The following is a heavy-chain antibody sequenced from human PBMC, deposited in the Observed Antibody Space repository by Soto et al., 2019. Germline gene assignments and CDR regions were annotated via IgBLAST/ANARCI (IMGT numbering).Heavy chain of an antibody. CDR1: GFTVSSYE. J-gene: IGHJ5*02. CDR3: ARGAWFDP. Sequence: GGSLRLSCAGSGFTVSSYEMNWVRQAPGKGLEWVSYISSSGRTVYYADSVKGRFTISRDDAKNSLYLQMNSLRGEDTAVYYCARGAWFDPWGQGTLVTVSS. CDR2: ISSSGRTV. V-gene: IGHV3-48*03.